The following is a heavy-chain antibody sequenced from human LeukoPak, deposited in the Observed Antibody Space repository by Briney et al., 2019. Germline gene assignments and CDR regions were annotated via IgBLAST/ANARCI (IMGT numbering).Heavy chain of an antibody. D-gene: IGHD6-19*01. Sequence: GGSLRLSCAASGFTFSSYSMNWVRQAPGKGLEWISYITSTNTTIYYADSVKGRFTVSRDNAKNSLYLQMNSLKAEDTAIYYCATSIGVAVAFDFWGQGTLVTVSS. CDR2: ITSTNTTI. CDR1: GFTFSSYS. J-gene: IGHJ4*02. V-gene: IGHV3-48*04. CDR3: ATSIGVAVAFDF.